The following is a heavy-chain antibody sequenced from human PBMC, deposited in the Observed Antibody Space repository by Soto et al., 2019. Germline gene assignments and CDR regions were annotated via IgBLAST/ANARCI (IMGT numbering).Heavy chain of an antibody. CDR2: IWYDGRNK. CDR3: ARALDDSSGYYYIGFDY. Sequence: QVQLVESGGGVVQPGRSLRLSCAASGFTFSSYGMDWVRQAPGKGLEWVAVIWYDGRNKYYADSVKGRFTISRDNSKNTLYLQMNSLRAEDTAVYYCARALDDSSGYYYIGFDYWGQGTLVTVSS. V-gene: IGHV3-33*01. D-gene: IGHD3-22*01. CDR1: GFTFSSYG. J-gene: IGHJ4*02.